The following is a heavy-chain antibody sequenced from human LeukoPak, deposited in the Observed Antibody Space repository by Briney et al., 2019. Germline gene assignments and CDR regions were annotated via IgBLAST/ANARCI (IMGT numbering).Heavy chain of an antibody. J-gene: IGHJ4*02. Sequence: PSETLSLTCTVSGGSISSYYWSWIRQPPGKGLEWIGYIYYSGSTNYNPSLKSRVTISVDTSKNQFSLKLSSVTAADTAVYYCARQTMVATFDYWRQGTLVTVSS. V-gene: IGHV4-59*08. CDR1: GGSISSYY. D-gene: IGHD5-12*01. CDR2: IYYSGST. CDR3: ARQTMVATFDY.